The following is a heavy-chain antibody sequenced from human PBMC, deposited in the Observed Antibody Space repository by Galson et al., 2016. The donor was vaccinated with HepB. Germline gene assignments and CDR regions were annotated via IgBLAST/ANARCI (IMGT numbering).Heavy chain of an antibody. CDR1: GFSLTTTEMR. J-gene: IGHJ4*02. CDR2: IDWDDDK. V-gene: IGHV2-70*04. D-gene: IGHD1-14*01. Sequence: PALVKPTQTLTLTCTFSGFSLTTTEMRVTWIRQPPGKALEWLARIDWDDDKYYSTSLKTRLTVSKDTSKNQVAFTMTNMDPADTATYYCTRMIGSIGTRHLDYWGQGILITVSS. CDR3: TRMIGSIGTRHLDY.